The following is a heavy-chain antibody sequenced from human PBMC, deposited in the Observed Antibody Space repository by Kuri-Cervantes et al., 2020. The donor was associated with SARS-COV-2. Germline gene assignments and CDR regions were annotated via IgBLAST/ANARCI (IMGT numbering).Heavy chain of an antibody. CDR1: NYSITSGDY. D-gene: IGHD1-26*01. Sequence: SETLSLTCIVSNYSITSGDYWGWIRQPPGKGLEWIGSIYYSGSTYYNPSLKSRVTISVDTSKNQFSLKLSSVTAADTAVYYCARHREGGDAFDIWGQGTMVTVSS. CDR2: IYYSGST. J-gene: IGHJ3*02. CDR3: ARHREGGDAFDI. V-gene: IGHV4-38-2*02.